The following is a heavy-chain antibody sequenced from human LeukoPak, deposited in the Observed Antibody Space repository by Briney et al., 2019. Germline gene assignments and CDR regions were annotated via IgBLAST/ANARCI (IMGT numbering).Heavy chain of an antibody. CDR1: GFTFSSYT. Sequence: GGSLRLSCAASGFTFSSYTMNWVRHPPGEGVEWVSSITTNVYYIYYADAVTGSFTISRYTAKNSVYLQMNSLRAEDTALYYCARGEGVPFDTWGQGTLVTVSS. V-gene: IGHV3-21*01. CDR2: ITTNVYYI. D-gene: IGHD3-10*01. CDR3: ARGEGVPFDT. J-gene: IGHJ5*02.